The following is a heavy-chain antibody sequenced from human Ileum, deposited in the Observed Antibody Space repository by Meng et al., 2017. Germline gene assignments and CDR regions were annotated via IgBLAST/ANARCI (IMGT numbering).Heavy chain of an antibody. D-gene: IGHD4-23*01. V-gene: IGHV4-4*02. CDR3: ARHGGYSQDF. Sequence: QVQLQQPGPGLVCPSGPLSLTCAVSSGSISSNTYWSWVRQPPGKGLEWIGQISHSGSAYYNPSLKSRVTMSVDKSKSQFSLMLTSVTAADTAIYYCARHGGYSQDFWGQGTLVTVSS. CDR1: SGSISSNTY. J-gene: IGHJ4*02. CDR2: ISHSGSA.